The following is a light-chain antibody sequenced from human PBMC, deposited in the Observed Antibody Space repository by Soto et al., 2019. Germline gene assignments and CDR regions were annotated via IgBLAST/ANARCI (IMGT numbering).Light chain of an antibody. Sequence: EIVLTQSPGTLSLSPGDRATLSCRASQSVNRNYFGWYQQKPGLAPRLLISGTSNRATGIPDRFSGSGSGTDFTLPINRLEPEDSAVYYCQQYGSSPLTFGGGTKVEIK. V-gene: IGKV3-20*01. CDR3: QQYGSSPLT. CDR1: QSVNRNY. CDR2: GTS. J-gene: IGKJ4*01.